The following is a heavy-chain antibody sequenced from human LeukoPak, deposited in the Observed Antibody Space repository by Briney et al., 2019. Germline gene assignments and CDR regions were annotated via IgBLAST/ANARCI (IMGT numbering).Heavy chain of an antibody. J-gene: IGHJ4*02. CDR3: VREVSWSGFPLGD. CDR1: GFTFRSYW. D-gene: IGHD3-3*01. V-gene: IGHV3-69-1*01. CDR2: ISGSGST. Sequence: NPGGSLRLSCAASGFTFRSYWMSWVRKAPGKGLEWVSAISGSGSTYYPDSVKGRFTISRDDAKNSLYLQMNSLRADDTAVYYCVREVSWSGFPLGDWGQGTLVTVSS.